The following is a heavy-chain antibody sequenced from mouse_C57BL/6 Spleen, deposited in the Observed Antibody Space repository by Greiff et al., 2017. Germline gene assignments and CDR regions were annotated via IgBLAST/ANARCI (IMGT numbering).Heavy chain of an antibody. CDR3: AKGGNYRDFYYFDY. Sequence: QVQLKQPGAELVKPGASVKMSCKASGYTFTSYWITWVKQRPGQGLEWIGDIYPGSGSTNYNEKFKSKATLTVDTSSSTAYMQLSSLTSEDSAVYYCAKGGNYRDFYYFDYWGQGTTLTVSS. D-gene: IGHD2-1*01. CDR2: IYPGSGST. V-gene: IGHV1-55*01. J-gene: IGHJ2*01. CDR1: GYTFTSYW.